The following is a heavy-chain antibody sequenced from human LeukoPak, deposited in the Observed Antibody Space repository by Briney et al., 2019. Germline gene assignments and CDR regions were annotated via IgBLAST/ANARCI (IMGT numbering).Heavy chain of an antibody. V-gene: IGHV1-24*01. Sequence: ASVKVSCKVSGYTLTELSMHWVRQAPGKGLEWMGGFDREDGETIYAQKFQGRVTMTEDTSTDTAYMEVSSLRSEDTAVYYCATASIVVVTGEKTFDYWGQGTLVTVSS. CDR3: ATASIVVVTGEKTFDY. CDR2: FDREDGET. D-gene: IGHD2-21*02. CDR1: GYTLTELS. J-gene: IGHJ4*02.